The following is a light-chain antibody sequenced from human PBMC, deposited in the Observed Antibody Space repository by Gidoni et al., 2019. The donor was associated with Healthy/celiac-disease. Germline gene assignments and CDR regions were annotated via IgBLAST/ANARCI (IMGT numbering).Light chain of an antibody. CDR2: KDS. Sequence: SSDLTQPPSVSVSPGHTASITCPGDALPKQYAYWYQQKPGQAPVLVIYKDSERPSGIPERFSGSSSGTTVTLTISGVQAEDEADYYCQSADSSGTYVVFGGGTKLTVI. V-gene: IGLV3-25*03. CDR3: QSADSSGTYVV. J-gene: IGLJ2*01. CDR1: ALPKQY.